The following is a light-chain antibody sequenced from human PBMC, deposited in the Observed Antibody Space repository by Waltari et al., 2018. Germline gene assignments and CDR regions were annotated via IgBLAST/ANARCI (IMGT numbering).Light chain of an antibody. CDR3: CSYVGSSTSYV. CDR2: EAS. Sequence: QSALTQPASVSGSAGQSITISCTGVSNDVGTDNLVAWYQQYPGKAPKLMIYEASKRPSGVSNRFSGSKSGNTASLTISGLQAEDEADYFCCSYVGSSTSYVFGIGTKVTVL. CDR1: SNDVGTDNL. J-gene: IGLJ1*01. V-gene: IGLV2-23*01.